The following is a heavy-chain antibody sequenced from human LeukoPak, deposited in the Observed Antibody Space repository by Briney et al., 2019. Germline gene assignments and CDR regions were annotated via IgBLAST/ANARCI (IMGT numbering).Heavy chain of an antibody. D-gene: IGHD6-6*01. CDR3: AREWGAARPIDY. CDR1: GFTFSSYA. CDR2: ISSSGSTI. V-gene: IGHV3-48*04. J-gene: IGHJ4*02. Sequence: GGSLRLSCAASGFTFSSYAMSWVRQAPGKGLEWVSYISSSGSTIYYADSVKGRFTISRDNAKNSLYLQMNSLRAEDTAVYYCAREWGAARPIDYWGQGTLVTVSS.